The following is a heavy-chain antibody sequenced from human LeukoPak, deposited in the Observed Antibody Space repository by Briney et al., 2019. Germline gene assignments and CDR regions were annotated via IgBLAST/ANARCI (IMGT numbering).Heavy chain of an antibody. D-gene: IGHD2-8*01. CDR3: ARDNSCTNGVCLDY. CDR1: GFTFSSYA. CDR2: ISYDGSNK. V-gene: IGHV3-30-3*01. J-gene: IGHJ4*02. Sequence: GGSLRLSCAASGFTFSSYAMTWVRQAPGKGLEWVAVISYDGSNKYYADSVKGRFTISRDNSKNTLYLQMNSLRAEDTAVYYCARDNSCTNGVCLDYWGQGTLVTVSS.